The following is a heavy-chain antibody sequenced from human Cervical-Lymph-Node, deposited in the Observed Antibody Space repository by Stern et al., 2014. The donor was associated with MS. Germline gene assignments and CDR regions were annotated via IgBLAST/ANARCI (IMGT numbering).Heavy chain of an antibody. D-gene: IGHD1-20*01. J-gene: IGHJ4*02. CDR1: GYTFTSYY. CDR3: ARSRLTRWDNSFAY. Sequence: QMQLVQSGTEVKKPGASVKVSCKASGYTFTSYYLHWVRQAPGQGLEWMGWINPNNGGTNSAQKFQGRFTITIDTSISTAYMDLSSLTSDDTAVYYCARSRLTRWDNSFAYWGQGALVTVSS. CDR2: INPNNGGT. V-gene: IGHV1-2*02.